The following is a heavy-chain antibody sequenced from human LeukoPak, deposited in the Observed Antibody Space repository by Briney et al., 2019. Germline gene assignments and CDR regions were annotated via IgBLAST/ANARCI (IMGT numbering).Heavy chain of an antibody. Sequence: GGSLRLSCAASGFTFDDYAMHWVRQAPGKGLEWVSLISGDGGSTYYADSVKGRFTISRDNSKNSLYLQMNSLRTEDTALYYCAKDILAPSDIVVVPAAIWHYYYGMDVWGQGTTVTVSS. CDR1: GFTFDDYA. J-gene: IGHJ6*02. D-gene: IGHD2-2*01. CDR2: ISGDGGST. V-gene: IGHV3-43*02. CDR3: AKDILAPSDIVVVPAAIWHYYYGMDV.